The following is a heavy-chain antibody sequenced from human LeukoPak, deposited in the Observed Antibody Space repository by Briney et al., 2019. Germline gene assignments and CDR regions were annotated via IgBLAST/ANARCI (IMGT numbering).Heavy chain of an antibody. D-gene: IGHD2-15*01. CDR3: ASDRIAVDAFDI. CDR1: GGSISSGSYF. CDR2: IYTSGST. J-gene: IGHJ3*02. V-gene: IGHV4-61*02. Sequence: SETLSLTCTVSGGSISSGSYFWSWIRQPAGKGLEWIGRIYTSGSTNYNPSLKSRVTIPVDTSKNQFSLKLSSVTAADTAVYYCASDRIAVDAFDIWGQGTMVTVSS.